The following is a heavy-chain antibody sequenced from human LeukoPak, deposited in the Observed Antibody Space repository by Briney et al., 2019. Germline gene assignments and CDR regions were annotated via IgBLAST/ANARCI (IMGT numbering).Heavy chain of an antibody. D-gene: IGHD2-21*02. V-gene: IGHV3-7*02. CDR1: GFTFSSYW. CDR2: IKQDGSDK. CDR3: ASLAVVTGGN. J-gene: IGHJ4*02. Sequence: PGVSLRLSCTAAGFTFSSYWMTWVRQAPGKGLEWVANIKQDGSDKYYVASVKGRFTISRDNAKNSLYLQMNSLRAEDTAVYYCASLAVVTGGNWGQGTLVTVSS.